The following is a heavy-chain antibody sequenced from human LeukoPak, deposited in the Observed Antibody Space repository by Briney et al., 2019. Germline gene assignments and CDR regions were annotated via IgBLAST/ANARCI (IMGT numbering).Heavy chain of an antibody. V-gene: IGHV3-33*01. CDR2: IWYDGSNK. CDR1: GFTFSSYG. Sequence: GRSLRLSCAASGFTFSSYGMHWVRQAPGKGLEWVAVIWYDGSNKYYADSVKGRFTISRDNSKNTLYLQMNSLRAGDTAVYYCVRVQEAYYDILTGWPYWGQGTLVTVSS. CDR3: VRVQEAYYDILTGWPY. D-gene: IGHD3-9*01. J-gene: IGHJ4*02.